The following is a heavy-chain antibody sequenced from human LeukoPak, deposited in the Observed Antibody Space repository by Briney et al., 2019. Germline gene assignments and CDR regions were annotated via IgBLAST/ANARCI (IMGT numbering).Heavy chain of an antibody. D-gene: IGHD3-9*01. CDR1: GFTFDDYA. Sequence: PGRSLRLSCAASGFTFDDYAMHWVRQAPGKGLEWVSGISWNSGSIGYADSVKGRFTISRDNAKNSLYLQMNSLRAEDTALYYCAKDKAILATGAFDIWGQGTMVTVSS. J-gene: IGHJ3*02. CDR2: ISWNSGSI. CDR3: AKDKAILATGAFDI. V-gene: IGHV3-9*01.